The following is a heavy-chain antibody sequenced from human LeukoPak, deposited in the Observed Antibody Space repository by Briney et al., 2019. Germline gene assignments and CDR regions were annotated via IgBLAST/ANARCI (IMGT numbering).Heavy chain of an antibody. Sequence: ASVKVSCKATAYTFTRYGISWVRQAPGQGLEWMGWLSTDNGDTNYAQKFQGRVTMTTDTSTTTAHMELRSLTSDDTAIYYCARHGGIGPKRDYFDYWGPGTLVTVSS. CDR2: LSTDNGDT. J-gene: IGHJ4*02. D-gene: IGHD3-16*01. CDR3: ARHGGIGPKRDYFDY. CDR1: AYTFTRYG. V-gene: IGHV1-18*01.